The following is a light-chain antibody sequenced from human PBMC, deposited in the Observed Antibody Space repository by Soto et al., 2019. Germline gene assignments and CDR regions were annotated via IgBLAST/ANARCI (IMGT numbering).Light chain of an antibody. J-gene: IGKJ4*01. V-gene: IGKV1-39*01. CDR3: QQSYSTLRLT. Sequence: DIQMTQSPSSLSASVGDRVTITRRASQSISSYLNWYQQKPGKAPKLLIYAASSLQSGVPSRFSGSGSGTDFTLTISSLQPEDFATYYCQQSYSTLRLTFGGGTKVDIK. CDR2: AAS. CDR1: QSISSY.